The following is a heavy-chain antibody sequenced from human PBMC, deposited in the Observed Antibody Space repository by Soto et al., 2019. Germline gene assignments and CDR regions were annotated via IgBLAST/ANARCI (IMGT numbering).Heavy chain of an antibody. CDR1: GFTFSSYS. D-gene: IGHD2-2*01. V-gene: IGHV3-21*01. J-gene: IGHJ4*02. CDR3: ARDSSGVVVPAAKTDY. CDR2: ISSSSSYI. Sequence: GGSLRLSCAASGFTFSSYSMNWVRQAPGKGLEWVSSISSSSSYIYYADSVKGRFTISRDNAKNSLYLQMNSLRAEDTAVYYCARDSSGVVVPAAKTDYWGQGTLVTVSS.